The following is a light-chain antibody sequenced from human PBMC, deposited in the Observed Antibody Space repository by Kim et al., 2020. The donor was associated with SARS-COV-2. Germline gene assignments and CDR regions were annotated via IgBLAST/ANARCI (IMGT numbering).Light chain of an antibody. Sequence: ASPGQTASITCSGDTLGDKGACWDQQRPGHSPGLVIYLDTRRPSGIPERFSGSNSGNTATLTISGTQAMDEADYYCQAWDRNTAVFGGGTQLTVL. CDR2: LDT. J-gene: IGLJ3*02. V-gene: IGLV3-1*01. CDR1: TLGDKG. CDR3: QAWDRNTAV.